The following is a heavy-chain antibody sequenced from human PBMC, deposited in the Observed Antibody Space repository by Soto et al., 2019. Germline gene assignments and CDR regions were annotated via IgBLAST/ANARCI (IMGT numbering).Heavy chain of an antibody. V-gene: IGHV4-34*01. Sequence: SETLSLTCAVYGGSFSGYYWSWIRQPPGKGLEWIGEINHSGSTNYNPSLKSRVTISVDTSKNQFSLKLSSVTAADTAVYYCARGRSYSSSSWFDPWGQGTLVTVSS. D-gene: IGHD6-6*01. CDR1: GGSFSGYY. CDR2: INHSGST. J-gene: IGHJ5*02. CDR3: ARGRSYSSSSWFDP.